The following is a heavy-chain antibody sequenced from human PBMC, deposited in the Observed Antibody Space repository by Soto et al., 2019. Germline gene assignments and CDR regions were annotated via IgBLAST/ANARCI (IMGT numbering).Heavy chain of an antibody. V-gene: IGHV4-34*01. J-gene: IGHJ6*02. CDR1: GGSFSGYY. D-gene: IGHD3-10*01. CDR3: ARVNKFGITMARGRSGNGMDV. CDR2: INHSGST. Sequence: PSETLSLSCAVYGGSFSGYYWSWIRQPPGKGLEWIGEINHSGSTNYNPSLKSRVTISVDTSKNQFSLKLSSVTAADTAVYYCARVNKFGITMARGRSGNGMDVWGQGTTVTVSS.